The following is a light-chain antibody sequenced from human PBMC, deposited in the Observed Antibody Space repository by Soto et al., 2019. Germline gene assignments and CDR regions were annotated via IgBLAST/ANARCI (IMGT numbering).Light chain of an antibody. J-gene: IGLJ3*02. Sequence: QSALTQPPSASGSPGQSVTISCTGTSSDVGGYNFVSWYQQHPGKAPKFMIYEVTKRPSGVPDRFSGCKSGNTASLTVSGLQAEDEADYYCSSYAGGIKWVFGGGTKLTVL. CDR2: EVT. CDR3: SSYAGGIKWV. V-gene: IGLV2-8*01. CDR1: SSDVGGYNF.